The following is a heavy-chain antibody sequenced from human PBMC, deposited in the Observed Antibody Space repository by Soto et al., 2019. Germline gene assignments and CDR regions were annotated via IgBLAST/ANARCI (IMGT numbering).Heavy chain of an antibody. CDR3: ARDQYGNDAFDI. J-gene: IGHJ3*02. CDR1: GFTFSSYG. CDR2: IWYDGSNK. V-gene: IGHV3-33*01. D-gene: IGHD4-17*01. Sequence: GGSLRLSCAASGFTFSSYGMHWVRQAPGKGLEWVAVIWYDGSNKYYADSVKGRFTISRDNSKNTLYLQMNSLRAEDTAVYYCARDQYGNDAFDIWGQGTMVTVSS.